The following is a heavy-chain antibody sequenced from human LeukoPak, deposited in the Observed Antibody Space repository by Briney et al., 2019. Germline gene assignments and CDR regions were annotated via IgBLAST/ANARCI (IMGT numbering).Heavy chain of an antibody. CDR2: ISSSSSYI. Sequence: GRSLRLSCAASGFTFSSYSMNWVRQAPGKGLEWVSSISSSSSYIYYADSVKGRFTISRDNAKNSLYLQMNSLRAEDTAVYYCARALYYYDSSAPGYWGQGTLVTVSS. V-gene: IGHV3-21*01. CDR1: GFTFSSYS. D-gene: IGHD3-22*01. J-gene: IGHJ4*02. CDR3: ARALYYYDSSAPGY.